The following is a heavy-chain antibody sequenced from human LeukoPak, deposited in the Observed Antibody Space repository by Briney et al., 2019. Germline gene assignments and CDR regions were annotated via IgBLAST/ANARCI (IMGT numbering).Heavy chain of an antibody. Sequence: PGGSLRLSCAASGFTFSSYAMHWVRQAPGKGLEWVAIISYDGSYKYYADSVKGRFTISRDNSKNTLYLQMNSLRPEDTAMYYCARAVGQQRFDYWGQGTLVTVSS. CDR1: GFTFSSYA. J-gene: IGHJ4*02. CDR3: ARAVGQQRFDY. V-gene: IGHV3-30*04. D-gene: IGHD6-13*01. CDR2: ISYDGSYK.